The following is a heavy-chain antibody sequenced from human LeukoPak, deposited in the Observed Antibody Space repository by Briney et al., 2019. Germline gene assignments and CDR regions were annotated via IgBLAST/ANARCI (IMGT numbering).Heavy chain of an antibody. Sequence: GGSLRPSCVASGFTVSSNYMNWVRQAPGPGLEWVAAIYSGGSTYYADSVKGRFTISRDSSKNTLYLQMNSLRAEDTAVYYCAGSYVSRSFDYWGQGTLVTVSS. V-gene: IGHV3-66*01. CDR2: IYSGGST. J-gene: IGHJ4*02. CDR1: GFTVSSNY. CDR3: AGSYVSRSFDY. D-gene: IGHD3-16*01.